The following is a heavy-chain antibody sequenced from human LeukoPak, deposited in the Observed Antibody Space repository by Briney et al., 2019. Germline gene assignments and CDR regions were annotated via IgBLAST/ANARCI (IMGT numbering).Heavy chain of an antibody. D-gene: IGHD2-2*01. CDR3: ARGVVPAAMSVGV. V-gene: IGHV3-7*04. J-gene: IGHJ6*02. CDR2: ISQDGSEK. Sequence: TGGSLRLSCAASGFTFNVYWMTCVRQAPGKGLEWVSNISQDGSEKYYVDSVRGRFTISRDNAKNSLYLQLSSLRAEDTAVYYCARGVVPAAMSVGVWGQGTTVTVSS. CDR1: GFTFNVYW.